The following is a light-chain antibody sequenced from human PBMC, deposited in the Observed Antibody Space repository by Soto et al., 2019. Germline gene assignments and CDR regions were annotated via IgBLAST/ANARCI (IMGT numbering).Light chain of an antibody. V-gene: IGKV1-39*01. CDR1: QSIRSY. CDR2: AAS. Sequence: DIQLTQSPSSLSASVGDRVTITCRSSQSIRSYLNWYQQKPGKAPKLLIYAASSLQTGVSSRFSGSGSGTDFTLTISSLQPEDFATYYCQQYNSYPIATFGGGTKVDIK. J-gene: IGKJ4*01. CDR3: QQYNSYPIAT.